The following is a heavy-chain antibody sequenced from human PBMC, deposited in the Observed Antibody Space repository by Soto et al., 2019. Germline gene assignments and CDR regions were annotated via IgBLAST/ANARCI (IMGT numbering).Heavy chain of an antibody. J-gene: IGHJ5*02. V-gene: IGHV1-3*01. CDR2: INAGNGNT. D-gene: IGHD3-10*02. CDR1: GYTFNSHA. Sequence: QVQFMQSGAEVKKPGASVKVSCKASGYTFNSHAIHWVRQAPGQRPEWLGWINAGNGNTYYSEKFEGRGTFTRXTXAXXVNMELTSLTSEDTAIYYCGRDQSGIGYYVDWFDPWGQGTLVTVSS. CDR3: GRDQSGIGYYVDWFDP.